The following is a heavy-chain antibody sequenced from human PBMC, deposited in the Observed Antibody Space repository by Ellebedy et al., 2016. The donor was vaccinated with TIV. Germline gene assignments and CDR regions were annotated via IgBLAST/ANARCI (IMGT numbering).Heavy chain of an antibody. J-gene: IGHJ4*02. V-gene: IGHV4-59*08. CDR3: AANYAAYFDY. CDR2: IFYSGST. D-gene: IGHD4/OR15-4a*01. Sequence: SETLSLTCSVSGGSISSYYWSWIRQPPGKGLDRIGYIFYSGSTNYNPSLKSRLTISVDTSKNQFSLKLSSVTAADTAVYYCAANYAAYFDYWGQGTLVTVSS. CDR1: GGSISSYY.